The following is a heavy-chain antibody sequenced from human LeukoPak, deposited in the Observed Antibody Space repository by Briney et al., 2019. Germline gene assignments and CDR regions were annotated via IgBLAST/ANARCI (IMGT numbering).Heavy chain of an antibody. J-gene: IGHJ6*02. Sequence: ASVNVCCKASGYTFTIYGISWVRQAPGQGLEWMGWISACNGNTNYAQKLQGRVTMTTDTSTRTAYMELRSLRSDETAVYYCARGHYCSGGSCYYYYGMDVWGQGTTVTVSS. D-gene: IGHD2-15*01. V-gene: IGHV1-18*01. CDR3: ARGHYCSGGSCYYYYGMDV. CDR1: GYTFTIYG. CDR2: ISACNGNT.